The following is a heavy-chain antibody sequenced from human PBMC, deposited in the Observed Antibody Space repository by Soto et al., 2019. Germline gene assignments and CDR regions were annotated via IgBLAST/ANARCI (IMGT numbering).Heavy chain of an antibody. CDR3: ANDPPWTVGHLAMDV. CDR2: FSGSGGNI. CDR1: GFTFSTHA. Sequence: EVQLLESGGGLVQPGGSLRLSCVASGFTFSTHAMSWVRQAPGKGLEWVSTFSGSGGNIYYAESVKGRLTISRDDSKNTQYLQMNSLRVEYTAVYYCANDPPWTVGHLAMDVCVQGTTVTVS. D-gene: IGHD4-4*01. V-gene: IGHV3-23*01. J-gene: IGHJ6*02.